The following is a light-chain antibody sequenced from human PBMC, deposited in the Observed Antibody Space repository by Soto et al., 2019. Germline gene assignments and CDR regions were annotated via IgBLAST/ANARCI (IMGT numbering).Light chain of an antibody. CDR3: QQYYNTPLT. J-gene: IGKJ2*01. V-gene: IGKV4-1*01. CDR2: WAS. CDR1: QSVLYTNNKNY. Sequence: DIVMTQSPDSLAVSLGERATINCQSSQSVLYTNNKNYLGWYQQKPGQPPKLLIYWASTRAFGVPDRFGGSGSGTDFTLTISSLQAEDVAVYYCQQYYNTPLTFGQGTKLEIK.